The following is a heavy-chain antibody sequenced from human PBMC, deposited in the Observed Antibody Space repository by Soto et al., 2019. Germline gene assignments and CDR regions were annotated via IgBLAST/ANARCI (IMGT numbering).Heavy chain of an antibody. V-gene: IGHV3-30*02. J-gene: IGHJ4*02. CDR3: AKDCIAGTCFEY. Sequence: PGGSLRLSCTTPGFTFSNYGMRWVRQAPGKGLEWVAVFWANGINKYYADSVKGRFTISRDNSKNTLYLQMNSLRAEDTAVYYCAKDCIAGTCFEYWGQGTLVTVSS. CDR1: GFTFSNYG. CDR2: FWANGINK. D-gene: IGHD2-15*01.